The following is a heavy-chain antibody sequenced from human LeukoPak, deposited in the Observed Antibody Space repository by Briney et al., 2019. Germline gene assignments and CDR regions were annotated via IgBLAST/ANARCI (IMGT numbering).Heavy chain of an antibody. V-gene: IGHV3-21*01. CDR2: ISSSSSYI. CDR3: ARGVGATIALDY. Sequence: PGGSLRLSCAASGFTFSSYSMNWVRQAPGKGLEWVSSISSSSSYIYYADSVKGRFTISRDNAKNSLYLQMNSLRAEDTAVYYCARGVGATIALDYWGQGTLVTVSS. D-gene: IGHD1-26*01. CDR1: GFTFSSYS. J-gene: IGHJ4*02.